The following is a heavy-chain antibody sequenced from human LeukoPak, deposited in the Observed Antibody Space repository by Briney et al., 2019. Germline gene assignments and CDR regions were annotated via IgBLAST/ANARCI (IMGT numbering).Heavy chain of an antibody. CDR1: GFTFSSYS. CDR3: ARGQVGAADY. Sequence: GGSLRLSCAASGFTFSSYSMNWVRQAPGKGLEWVSSISSSSSYIYYADSVKGRFTISRDNAKSSLYLQMNSLRAEDTAVYYCARGQVGAADYWGQGTLVTVSS. J-gene: IGHJ4*02. CDR2: ISSSSSYI. V-gene: IGHV3-21*01. D-gene: IGHD1-26*01.